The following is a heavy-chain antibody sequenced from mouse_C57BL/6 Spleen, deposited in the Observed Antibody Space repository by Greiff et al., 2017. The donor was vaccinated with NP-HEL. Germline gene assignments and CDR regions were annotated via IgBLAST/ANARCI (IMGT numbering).Heavy chain of an antibody. V-gene: IGHV1-82*01. Sequence: VQLQQSGPELVKPGASVKISCKASGYAFSSSWMNWVKQRPGKGLEWVGWIYPGDGDTNYNGNVKGRSTLSADKSTNTAYMQLSSLTSEDSAVYFCARANWVYAMDYWGRGTSVTVSS. D-gene: IGHD4-1*01. J-gene: IGHJ4*01. CDR3: ARANWVYAMDY. CDR1: GYAFSSSW. CDR2: IYPGDGDT.